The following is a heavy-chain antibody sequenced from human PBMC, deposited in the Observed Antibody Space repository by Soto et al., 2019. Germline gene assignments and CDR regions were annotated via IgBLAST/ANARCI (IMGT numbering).Heavy chain of an antibody. D-gene: IGHD4-17*01. Sequence: EVHLVESGGGLVKPGGSLRLSCEASGFTFNNAWMSWIRQAPGKGLGGVGRIKSKTDGGTIDYAAPVKGRFTISRDDSKSTLYLQMNSLKNEDTAVYYCSFQESTTVTTFENWGHGTLVTVSS. CDR1: GFTFNNAW. CDR3: SFQESTTVTTFEN. V-gene: IGHV3-15*01. CDR2: IKSKTDGGTI. J-gene: IGHJ4*01.